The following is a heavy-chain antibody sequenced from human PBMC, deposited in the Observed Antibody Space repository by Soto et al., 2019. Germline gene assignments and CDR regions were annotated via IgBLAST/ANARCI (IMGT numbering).Heavy chain of an antibody. CDR2: IIPIFGTA. CDR3: ARAKGYCSGGSCYAGYYYYGMDV. Sequence: QVQLVQSGAEVKKPGSSVKVSCKASGGTFSSYAISWVRQAPGQGLEWMGGIIPIFGTANYAQKFQGRVTITADESTSTAYMELSSRRSEDTAVYYCARAKGYCSGGSCYAGYYYYGMDVWGQGTTVTVSS. V-gene: IGHV1-69*01. D-gene: IGHD2-15*01. J-gene: IGHJ6*02. CDR1: GGTFSSYA.